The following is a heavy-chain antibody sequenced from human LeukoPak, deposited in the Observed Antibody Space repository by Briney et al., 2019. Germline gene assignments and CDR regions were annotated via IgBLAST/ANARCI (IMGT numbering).Heavy chain of an antibody. CDR3: ARVNLWFGEIDDAFDI. Sequence: PSETLSLTCTVSGGSISSSSYYWGWLRQPPGKGLEWIGSIYYSGSTYYNPSLKSRVTISVDTSKNQFSLKLSSVTAADTAVYYCARVNLWFGEIDDAFDIWGQGTMVTVSS. D-gene: IGHD3-10*01. CDR2: IYYSGST. CDR1: GGSISSSSYY. J-gene: IGHJ3*02. V-gene: IGHV4-39*07.